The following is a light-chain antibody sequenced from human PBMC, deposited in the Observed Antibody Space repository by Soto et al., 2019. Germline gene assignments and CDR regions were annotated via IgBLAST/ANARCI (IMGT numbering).Light chain of an antibody. CDR1: TSDVSIYNY. Sequence: QPVLAQPASGAGSPGQSITISCTGTTSDVSIYNYVSWYQQHPGKAPKLMIYGVSNRPSGVSNRSSGAKSGHTASLTISGLQVEDEADYYCCSYTSSTNYVFGPGTKVTVL. V-gene: IGLV2-14*01. J-gene: IGLJ1*01. CDR3: CSYTSSTNYV. CDR2: GVS.